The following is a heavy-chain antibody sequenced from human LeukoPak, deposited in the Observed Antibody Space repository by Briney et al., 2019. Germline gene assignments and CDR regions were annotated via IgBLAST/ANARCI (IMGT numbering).Heavy chain of an antibody. V-gene: IGHV1-69*04. CDR2: IIPILGIA. CDR3: AVPGDYYDSSGYYY. J-gene: IGHJ4*02. D-gene: IGHD3-22*01. CDR1: GGTFSSYA. Sequence: SVKVSCKASGGTFSSYAISWVRQAPGQGLEWMGRIIPILGIANYAQKFQGRVTITADKSTSTAYMELSSLRSEDTAVYYCAVPGDYYDSSGYYYWGQGTLVTVSS.